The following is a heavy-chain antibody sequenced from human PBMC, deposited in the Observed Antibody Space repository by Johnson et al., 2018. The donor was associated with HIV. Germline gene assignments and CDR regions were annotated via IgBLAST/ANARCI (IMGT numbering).Heavy chain of an antibody. J-gene: IGHJ3*02. CDR3: AKDRYYDSSGPDACDI. Sequence: QVQLVESGGGVVQPGGSLRLSCAASGFTFSSYGMHWVRQAPGKGLEWVAFIWYDGSNKYYADSVKGRFTISRDNSKNTLYLQMNSLRAEDTAVYYCAKDRYYDSSGPDACDIWGQGTMVTVSS. CDR1: GFTFSSYG. V-gene: IGHV3-30*02. D-gene: IGHD3-22*01. CDR2: IWYDGSNK.